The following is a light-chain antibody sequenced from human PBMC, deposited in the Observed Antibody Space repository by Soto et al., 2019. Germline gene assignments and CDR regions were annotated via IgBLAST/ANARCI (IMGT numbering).Light chain of an antibody. Sequence: DIQMTQSPSSLSASVGDRVTITCRASQTISGYVNWYQQKPGKAPKLLIYVTSSLQGGVPSRFSGSGSGTHFNLTISSLQPEDFVTYSCQQSYSTPYTFGQGTKLEIK. CDR3: QQSYSTPYT. V-gene: IGKV1-39*01. CDR2: VTS. J-gene: IGKJ2*01. CDR1: QTISGY.